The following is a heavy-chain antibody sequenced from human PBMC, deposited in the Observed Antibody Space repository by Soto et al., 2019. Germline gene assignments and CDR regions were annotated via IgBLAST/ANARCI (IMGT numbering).Heavy chain of an antibody. CDR1: GYSFTSYW. CDR3: ARQGPENPTYYYDSSGYYLDAFDI. V-gene: IGHV5-51*01. J-gene: IGHJ3*02. Sequence: LKISCKGSGYSFTSYWIGWVRQMPGKGLEWMGIIYPGDSDTRYSPSFQGQVTISADKSISTAYLQWSSLKASDTAMYYCARQGPENPTYYYDSSGYYLDAFDIWGQGTMVTVSS. D-gene: IGHD3-22*01. CDR2: IYPGDSDT.